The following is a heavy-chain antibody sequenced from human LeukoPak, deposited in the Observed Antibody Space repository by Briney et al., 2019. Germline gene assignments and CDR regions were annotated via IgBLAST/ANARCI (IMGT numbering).Heavy chain of an antibody. CDR2: ISSSSIYI. D-gene: IGHD5-24*01. Sequence: PGGSLRLSCAASGFTFSNYRMNWVRQAPGKGLEWVSSISSSSIYIYYADSLKGRFTISRDNAKNSLYLQMNSLRAEDTAVYYCARGRDGYNLVDAFDIWGQGIMVTVSS. J-gene: IGHJ3*02. CDR1: GFTFSNYR. CDR3: ARGRDGYNLVDAFDI. V-gene: IGHV3-21*01.